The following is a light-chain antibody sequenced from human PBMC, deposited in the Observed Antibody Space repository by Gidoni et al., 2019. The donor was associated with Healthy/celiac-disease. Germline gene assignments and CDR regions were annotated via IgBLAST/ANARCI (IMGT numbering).Light chain of an antibody. CDR3: QQYNNWPPWT. CDR1: QSVSSN. V-gene: IGKV3-15*01. CDR2: SAS. Sequence: IVMTQSPATLSVSPGEKATLSCRASQSVSSNLAWYQQKPGQAPRLLIYSASTSATGLPSRFSGSGSGREFSLTICSLQSENIAVYYSQQYNNWPPWTFGQGTKVEIK. J-gene: IGKJ1*01.